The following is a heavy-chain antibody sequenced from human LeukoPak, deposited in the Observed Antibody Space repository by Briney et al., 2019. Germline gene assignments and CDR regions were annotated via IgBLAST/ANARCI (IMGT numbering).Heavy chain of an antibody. V-gene: IGHV3-53*01. Sequence: GGSLRLSCAVSGFTVSGNYMSWVRQAPGKGLEWVSLIYSGGTTYYADSVKGRFTISRDISKNAVYLQMNSLRAEDTAVYYCARDSYGDANFDSWGQGTLVTVSS. D-gene: IGHD4-17*01. CDR1: GFTVSGNY. CDR3: ARDSYGDANFDS. J-gene: IGHJ4*02. CDR2: IYSGGTT.